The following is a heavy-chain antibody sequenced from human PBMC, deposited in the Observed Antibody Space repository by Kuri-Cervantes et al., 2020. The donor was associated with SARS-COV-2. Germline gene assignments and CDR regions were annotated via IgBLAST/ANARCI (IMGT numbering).Heavy chain of an antibody. D-gene: IGHD3-3*01. J-gene: IGHJ6*02. CDR3: ARDLLNVWSGYYYYYGMDV. V-gene: IGHV3-33*01. CDR2: IWYDGSNK. Sequence: GESLKISCAASGFTFSSYGMHWVRQAPGKGLEWVAVIWYDGSNKYYADSVKGRFTISRDNSKDTLYLQMNSLRDEDTAVYYCARDLLNVWSGYYYYYGMDVWGQGTTVTDSS. CDR1: GFTFSSYG.